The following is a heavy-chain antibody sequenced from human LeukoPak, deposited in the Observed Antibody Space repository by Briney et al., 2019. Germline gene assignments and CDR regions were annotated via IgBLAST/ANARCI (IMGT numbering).Heavy chain of an antibody. J-gene: IGHJ4*02. CDR3: ARGRVLSAALDY. CDR2: INHSGST. Sequence: SETLSLTCTVSGGSISSYYWSWIRRPPGKGLEWIGEINHSGSTNYNPSLKSRVTISVDTSKNQFSLKLSSVTAADTAVYYCARGRVLSAALDYWGQGTLVTVSS. CDR1: GGSISSYY. V-gene: IGHV4-34*01.